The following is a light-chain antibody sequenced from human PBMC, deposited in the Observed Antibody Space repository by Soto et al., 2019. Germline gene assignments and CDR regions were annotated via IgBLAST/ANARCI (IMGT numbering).Light chain of an antibody. CDR1: QSVSSTY. J-gene: IGKJ1*01. Sequence: EIVLTQSPGTLSLSPGERATLSCRAGQSVSSTYLAWYQQKPGQAPRLLIYGASNRATGIPDRFSGSGSGTDFTLTISRLEPEDFAVYYCQQYGGSRWTFGQGTKVDIK. CDR2: GAS. CDR3: QQYGGSRWT. V-gene: IGKV3-20*01.